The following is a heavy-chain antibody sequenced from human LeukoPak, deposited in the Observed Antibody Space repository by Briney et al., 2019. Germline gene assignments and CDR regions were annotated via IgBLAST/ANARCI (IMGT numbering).Heavy chain of an antibody. CDR2: ISSSSSAI. Sequence: GGTLRLSCAASGFIFSSYGMSWVRQAPGKGLEWVSYISSSSSAIYYADSVKGRFTISRDNAKNSLYLQMNSLRAEDTAVYYCARDHVEYPANYYYYYMDVWGKGTTVTVSS. V-gene: IGHV3-48*01. D-gene: IGHD2-2*01. J-gene: IGHJ6*03. CDR1: GFIFSSYG. CDR3: ARDHVEYPANYYYYYMDV.